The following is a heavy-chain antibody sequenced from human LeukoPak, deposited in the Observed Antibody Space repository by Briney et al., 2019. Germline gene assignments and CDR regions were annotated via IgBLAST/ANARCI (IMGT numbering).Heavy chain of an antibody. J-gene: IGHJ4*02. V-gene: IGHV3-74*01. CDR3: ARVSSSSWWALDY. CDR1: GFAFSSYW. D-gene: IGHD6-13*01. CDR2: INTDGSST. Sequence: GGSLRLSCAASGFAFSSYWMHWVRQAPGKGLVWVSRINTDGSSTSYADSVKGRFTISRDNAKNTLYLQMNSLRAEDTAVYYCARVSSSSWWALDYWGQGTLVTVSS.